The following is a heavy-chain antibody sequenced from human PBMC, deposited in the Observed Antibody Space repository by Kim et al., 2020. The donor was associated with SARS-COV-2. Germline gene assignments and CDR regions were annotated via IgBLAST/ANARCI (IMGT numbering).Heavy chain of an antibody. D-gene: IGHD6-13*01. Sequence: GGSLRLSCAASGFTFSSYAMRWVRQAPGKGLEWVAAISCSGGSTYYADSVKGRFTISRDNSKNTLYLQMNSLRAEDTAVYYCAKDRGQQQLVLSYFDYWGQGNLVTVSS. CDR3: AKDRGQQQLVLSYFDY. CDR1: GFTFSSYA. CDR2: ISCSGGST. V-gene: IGHV3-23*01. J-gene: IGHJ4*02.